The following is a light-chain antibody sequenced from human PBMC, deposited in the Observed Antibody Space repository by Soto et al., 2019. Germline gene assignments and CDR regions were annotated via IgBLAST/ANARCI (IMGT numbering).Light chain of an antibody. Sequence: DIQMTQSPSSVSASIGDRVTITCRASQDISSRLAWYQQRPGKAPQLLIYAASSLPSGVPSRFSGSGSVTDFTLTISSLQPEDFATYYCQQANSFPLTFGPGTKVDIK. CDR1: QDISSR. J-gene: IGKJ3*01. CDR2: AAS. CDR3: QQANSFPLT. V-gene: IGKV1-12*01.